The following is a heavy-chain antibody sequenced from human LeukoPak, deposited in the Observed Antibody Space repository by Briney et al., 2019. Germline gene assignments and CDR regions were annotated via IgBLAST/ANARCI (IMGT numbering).Heavy chain of an antibody. V-gene: IGHV4-34*01. J-gene: IGHJ5*02. Sequence: SETLSLTCAVYGGSFSDYYWRWIRQPPGEGLEWIGEINHSGSTNYNPSLKSLKSRVTISVDTSKNQFSLNLSSVTAADTAVYYCARTDYRAWGQGTLVTVSS. D-gene: IGHD4-11*01. CDR3: ARTDYRA. CDR1: GGSFSDYY. CDR2: INHSGST.